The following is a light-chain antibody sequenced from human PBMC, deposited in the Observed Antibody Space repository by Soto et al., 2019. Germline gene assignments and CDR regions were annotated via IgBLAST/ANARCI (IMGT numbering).Light chain of an antibody. V-gene: IGLV2-14*01. Sequence: QSALTQPASVSGSPGQSITISCTGTSRDVGGYHYVSWYQQHPGKAPKLMIYEVSDRPSGDSNRFSGSKSGNTASLTISGLQADDEADYFCSSYGSTSTRYVFGTATKLTVL. J-gene: IGLJ1*01. CDR2: EVS. CDR1: SRDVGGYHY. CDR3: SSYGSTSTRYV.